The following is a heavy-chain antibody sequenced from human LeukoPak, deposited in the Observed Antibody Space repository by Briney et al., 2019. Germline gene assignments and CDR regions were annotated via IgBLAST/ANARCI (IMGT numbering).Heavy chain of an antibody. CDR3: ARENRRDGYNPNWYFDL. Sequence: ASVKVSCKASGGTFSNYAISWVRQAPGQGLEWMGRVIPILGIATYAQKFQGRVTTTADKTTSTAYMELRSLRSEDTAVYYCARENRRDGYNPNWYFDLWGRGTLVTVSS. D-gene: IGHD5-24*01. CDR1: GGTFSNYA. V-gene: IGHV1-69*04. CDR2: VIPILGIA. J-gene: IGHJ2*01.